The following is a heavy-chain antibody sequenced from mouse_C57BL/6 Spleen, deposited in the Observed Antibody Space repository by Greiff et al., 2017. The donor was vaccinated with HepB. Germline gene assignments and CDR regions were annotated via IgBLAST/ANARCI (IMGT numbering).Heavy chain of an antibody. D-gene: IGHD1-1*01. Sequence: VQLPQSGPVLVKPGASVKISCKASGYTFTDYYMNWVKQSHGKSLEWLGDFNPNNGGTSYNQKVKGKATLTVDMSSSTAYMELSSLTSEDSAVYYCARSGLLEAMDYWGQGTSVTVSS. V-gene: IGHV1-26*01. CDR1: GYTFTDYY. CDR3: ARSGLLEAMDY. CDR2: FNPNNGGT. J-gene: IGHJ4*01.